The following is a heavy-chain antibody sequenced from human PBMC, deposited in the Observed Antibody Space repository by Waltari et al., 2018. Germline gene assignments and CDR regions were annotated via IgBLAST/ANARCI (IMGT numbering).Heavy chain of an antibody. J-gene: IGHJ4*02. CDR1: GGSLSSYY. D-gene: IGHD3-10*01. Sequence: QVQLQESGPGLVKPSETLSLTCTVSGGSLSSYYWSWIRQPPGKGLAWIGYIYSSGSTNYNPSLKSRVIISVDTSKNQFSLKVRSMTAADTAVYYCARDRGYQDYWGQGTLVTVSS. CDR2: IYSSGST. V-gene: IGHV4-59*01. CDR3: ARDRGYQDY.